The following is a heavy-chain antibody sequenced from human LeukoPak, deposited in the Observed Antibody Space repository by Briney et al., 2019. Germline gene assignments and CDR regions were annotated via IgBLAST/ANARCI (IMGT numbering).Heavy chain of an antibody. CDR2: FSGSGGST. V-gene: IGHV3-23*01. CDR1: GFTFSRYA. J-gene: IGHJ4*02. D-gene: IGHD5-18*01. Sequence: GGTLRLSCAASGFTFSRYAMGWVRQSPRTRLKWCTAFSGSGGSTYYADSVKGRFTISRDNSKNTLYLQMNSLRAEDTAVYYCAKDLWQYVDTAMVIDYWGQGTLVTVSS. CDR3: AKDLWQYVDTAMVIDY.